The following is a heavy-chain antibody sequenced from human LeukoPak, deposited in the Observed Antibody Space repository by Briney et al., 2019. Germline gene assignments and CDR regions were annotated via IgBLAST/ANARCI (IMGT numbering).Heavy chain of an antibody. J-gene: IGHJ4*02. CDR1: GYTFTAYY. Sequence: ASVKVSCKASGYTFTAYYMHWVRQAPGQGLEWMGWINPNTGDTSYAQKFQGRVTMTRDTSISTAYMELSRLRSDDTAVYYCASLGDYYGSGSYAPFDYWGQGTLVTVSS. V-gene: IGHV1-2*02. D-gene: IGHD3-10*01. CDR2: INPNTGDT. CDR3: ASLGDYYGSGSYAPFDY.